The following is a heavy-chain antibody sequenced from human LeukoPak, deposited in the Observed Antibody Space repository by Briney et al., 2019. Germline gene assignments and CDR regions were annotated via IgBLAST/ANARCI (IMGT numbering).Heavy chain of an antibody. V-gene: IGHV1-69*05. D-gene: IGHD3-10*01. Sequence: GASVKVSCKASGGTFSSYAISWVRQAPGQGLEWMGRIIPIFGTANYAQKFQGRVTITTDESTSTAYMELSSLRSEDTAVYYCVYGSVSYQYFDYWGQGTLVTVSS. CDR3: VYGSVSYQYFDY. CDR1: GGTFSSYA. CDR2: IIPIFGTA. J-gene: IGHJ4*02.